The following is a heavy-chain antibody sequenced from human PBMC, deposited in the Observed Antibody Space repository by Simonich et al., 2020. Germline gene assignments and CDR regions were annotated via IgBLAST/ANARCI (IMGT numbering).Heavy chain of an antibody. CDR3: AKDKGAAASDYFDY. J-gene: IGHJ4*02. D-gene: IGHD6-13*01. V-gene: IGHV3-30*18. Sequence: GGGVVQPGRSLRLSCAASGFTFSSYGMHWVRQAPGKGLEWVAVQWYDGSNKYYADSVKGRFTISRDNSKNTLYLQRNSLRAEDTAMYYCAKDKGAAASDYFDYWGQGTLVTVSS. CDR2: QWYDGSNK. CDR1: GFTFSSYG.